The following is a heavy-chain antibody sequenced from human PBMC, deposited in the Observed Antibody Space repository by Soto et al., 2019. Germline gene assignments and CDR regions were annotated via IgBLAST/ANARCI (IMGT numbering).Heavy chain of an antibody. D-gene: IGHD3-10*01. V-gene: IGHV4-59*08. CDR3: ASMGYHYGSGSYPLDY. Sequence: WLWIRQPPGKGLEWIGFIYNSGSTHYNPSLRSRVTISVDTSKNQFSLKLRSVTAADTAVYYCASMGYHYGSGSYPLDYWGQGTLVTVSS. CDR2: IYNSGST. J-gene: IGHJ4*02.